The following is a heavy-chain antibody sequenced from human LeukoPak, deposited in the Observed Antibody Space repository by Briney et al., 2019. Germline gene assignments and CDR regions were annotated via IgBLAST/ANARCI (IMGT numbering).Heavy chain of an antibody. Sequence: SETLSLTCTVSGGSISSSSYYWGWIRQPPGKGLEWIGGIFYSGSTYYNPSLKSRVTISVATSKNQFSLTLSSVTAADTAFYYCARAPITIFGVVIIDTFDCWGQGTLVTVSS. CDR3: ARAPITIFGVVIIDTFDC. V-gene: IGHV4-39*07. CDR2: IFYSGST. J-gene: IGHJ4*02. D-gene: IGHD3-3*01. CDR1: GGSISSSSYY.